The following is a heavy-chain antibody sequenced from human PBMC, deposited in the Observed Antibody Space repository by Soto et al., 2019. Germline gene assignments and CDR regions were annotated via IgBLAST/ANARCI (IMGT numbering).Heavy chain of an antibody. Sequence: EVQLVESGGGLVQPGGSLRLSCAASGFTFSTYSMNWVRQAPGKGLEWISYITTSSSTIYYADSVKGRFTISRDNAKNSLYRQRNSRRVEETAVYYCARRAAWGQGTTVTVS. V-gene: IGHV3-48*01. J-gene: IGHJ6*02. CDR1: GFTFSTYS. CDR3: ARRAA. CDR2: ITTSSSTI.